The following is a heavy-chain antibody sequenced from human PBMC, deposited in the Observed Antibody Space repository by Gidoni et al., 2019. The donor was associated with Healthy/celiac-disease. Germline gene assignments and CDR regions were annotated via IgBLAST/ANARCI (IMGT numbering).Heavy chain of an antibody. CDR3: ARGLALNY. Sequence: QVQLQQWGAGLLKPSETLSLTCAVYGGSFSGYYWSGIRQPPGKGLEWMGEINHSGSTNYNPSLKSRVTISVDTSKNQFSLKLSSVTAADTAVYYCARGLALNYWGQGTLVTVSS. CDR1: GGSFSGYY. V-gene: IGHV4-34*01. J-gene: IGHJ4*02. CDR2: INHSGST.